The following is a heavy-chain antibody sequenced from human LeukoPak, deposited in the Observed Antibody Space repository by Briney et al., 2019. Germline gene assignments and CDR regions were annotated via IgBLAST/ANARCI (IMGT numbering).Heavy chain of an antibody. CDR3: ARGHGYNFDY. V-gene: IGHV3-30-3*01. J-gene: IGHJ4*02. D-gene: IGHD5-24*01. CDR1: GFTFSSYA. Sequence: PGRSLRLSCAASGFTFSSYAMHWVRQAPGKGLEWVAVISYDGSNKYYADSVKGRFTISRDNSKNTLYLQMNSLRAEDTAVYYCARGHGYNFDYWGQGTLVTVSS. CDR2: ISYDGSNK.